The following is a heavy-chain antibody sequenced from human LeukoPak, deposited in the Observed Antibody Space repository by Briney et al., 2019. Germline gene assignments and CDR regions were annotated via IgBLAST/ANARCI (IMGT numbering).Heavy chain of an antibody. CDR1: GGSFSTYY. J-gene: IGHJ4*02. D-gene: IGHD3-16*01. CDR3: ARIMNGDYFDY. V-gene: IGHV4-59*01. Sequence: SETLSLTCSVSGGSFSTYYWSWLRQPPGKGLEYLGYMSYTGSTNCNPSVKSRLTISIDASRNQVSLNLTSVTAADTAVYYCARIMNGDYFDYWGQGTLVTVSS. CDR2: MSYTGST.